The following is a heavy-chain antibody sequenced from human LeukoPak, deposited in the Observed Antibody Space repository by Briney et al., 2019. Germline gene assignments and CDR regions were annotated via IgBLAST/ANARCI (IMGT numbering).Heavy chain of an antibody. J-gene: IGHJ4*02. Sequence: GSLRLSCAASGFSLTSDGAHWVRQAPGEGRGWVAVIWSVVSNKYYADSVKGRFTIYRDNSKNKLYLQMNRLSDEDTPVYYCAKDESGRYFGYWGEGTLVTVSS. CDR3: AKDESGRYFGY. CDR1: GFSLTSDG. D-gene: IGHD1-26*01. CDR2: IWSVVSNK. V-gene: IGHV3-33*06.